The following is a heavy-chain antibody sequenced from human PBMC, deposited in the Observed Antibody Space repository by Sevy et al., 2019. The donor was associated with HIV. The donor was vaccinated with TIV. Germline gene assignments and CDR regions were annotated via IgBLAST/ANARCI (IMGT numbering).Heavy chain of an antibody. CDR3: ARDEGDYFDY. J-gene: IGHJ4*02. Sequence: SETLSLTCTVSGGSISSYYWSWIRQPPGKGLEWIGYIYYSGSTNYNPSLKSRVTISVDTSKNQFSLKLSSVTAADTAMYYCARDEGDYFDYWGQGTLVTVSS. CDR1: GGSISSYY. V-gene: IGHV4-59*01. CDR2: IYYSGST. D-gene: IGHD3-16*01.